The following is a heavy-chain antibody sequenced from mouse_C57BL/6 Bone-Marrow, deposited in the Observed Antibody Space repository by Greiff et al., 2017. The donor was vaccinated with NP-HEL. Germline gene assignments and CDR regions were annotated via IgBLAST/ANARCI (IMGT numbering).Heavy chain of an antibody. J-gene: IGHJ3*01. CDR2: IDPENGDT. Sequence: VQLQQSGAELVRPGASVKLSCTASGFNIKDDYMHWVKQRPEQGLEWIGWIDPENGDTEYASKFQGKATITADTSSNTAYLQLSSLTSEDTAVYYCTTLYDGYYEGAYWGQGTLVTVSA. D-gene: IGHD2-3*01. V-gene: IGHV14-4*01. CDR1: GFNIKDDY. CDR3: TTLYDGYYEGAY.